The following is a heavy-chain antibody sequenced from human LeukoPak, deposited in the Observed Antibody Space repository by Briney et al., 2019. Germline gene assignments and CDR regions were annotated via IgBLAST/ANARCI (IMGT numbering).Heavy chain of an antibody. Sequence: GESLKISCKGSGYSFTSYRISWVRQMPGKGLEWMGRIDPSDSYTNYSPSFQGHVTISADKSISTAYLQWSSLKASDTAMYYCALGYSLMVMDVWGKGTTVTVSS. CDR3: ALGYSLMVMDV. V-gene: IGHV5-10-1*01. J-gene: IGHJ6*04. CDR1: GYSFTSYR. D-gene: IGHD5-18*01. CDR2: IDPSDSYT.